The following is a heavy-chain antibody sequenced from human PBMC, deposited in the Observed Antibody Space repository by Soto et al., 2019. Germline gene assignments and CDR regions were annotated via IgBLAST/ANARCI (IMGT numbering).Heavy chain of an antibody. CDR2: IVVGSGNT. CDR1: GFTFTSSA. V-gene: IGHV1-58*01. J-gene: IGHJ6*01. D-gene: IGHD4-4*01. Sequence: SVKVSCKASGFTFTSSAVQWVRQARGQRLEWIGWIVVGSGNTNYAQKFQERVTITRDMSTSTAYMELSSLRSEDTAVYYRAADIGTTVFETYYYGMDVWGEGTTVTVFS. CDR3: AADIGTTVFETYYYGMDV.